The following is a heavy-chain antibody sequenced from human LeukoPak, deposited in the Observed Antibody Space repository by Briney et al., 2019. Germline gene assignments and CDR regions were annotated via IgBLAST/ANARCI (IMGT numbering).Heavy chain of an antibody. Sequence: PQTLSLTCTVSGGSISSGGYYWSWIRQHPGKGLEWIGYIYYSGSTYYNPSLKSRVTISVDTSKNQFSLKLSSVTAADTAVYYCARQYYYDSSGYNWFDPWGQGTLVTVSS. CDR1: GGSISSGGYY. CDR2: IYYSGST. D-gene: IGHD3-22*01. V-gene: IGHV4-31*03. CDR3: ARQYYYDSSGYNWFDP. J-gene: IGHJ5*02.